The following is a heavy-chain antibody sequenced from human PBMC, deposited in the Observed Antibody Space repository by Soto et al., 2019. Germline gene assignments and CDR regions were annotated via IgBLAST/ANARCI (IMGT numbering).Heavy chain of an antibody. Sequence: GGSLRLSCAASRLTFSDYWMSWDRQAPGKGLEWVANIEQDGGDRYYVDSVKGRFTISRDNAKNSLYLQMNSLRVEDTAVYYCARDNVRDYGGKAGFDYWGQGTLVTVXS. CDR3: ARDNVRDYGGKAGFDY. D-gene: IGHD4-17*01. V-gene: IGHV3-7*01. CDR2: IEQDGGDR. CDR1: RLTFSDYW. J-gene: IGHJ4*02.